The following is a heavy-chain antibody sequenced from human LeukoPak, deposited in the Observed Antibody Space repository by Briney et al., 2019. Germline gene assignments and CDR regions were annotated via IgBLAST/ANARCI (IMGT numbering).Heavy chain of an antibody. CDR2: IYSGGST. J-gene: IGHJ4*02. V-gene: IGHV3-53*01. D-gene: IGHD2-2*02. CDR1: GFTFSSYS. Sequence: GGSLRLSCAASGFTFSSYSMNWVRQAPGKGLEWVSVIYSGGSTYYADSVKGRFTISRDSSKNTLYLQMNSLRAEDTAVYYCVISPNTYYFDYWGQGTLVTVSS. CDR3: VISPNTYYFDY.